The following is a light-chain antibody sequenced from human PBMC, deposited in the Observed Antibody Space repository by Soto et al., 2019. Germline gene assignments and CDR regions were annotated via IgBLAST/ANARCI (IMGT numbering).Light chain of an antibody. CDR2: EAS. V-gene: IGLV2-14*01. CDR3: TSYTSSSTLV. Sequence: QSVLTQPASVSGSPGQSITISCTGTSSDIGGYNYVSWYQQHPGKAPKLMIFEASNRPSGISIRFSGSKSGNTASLTISGLQAEDEGDYYCTSYTSSSTLVFGGGTKVTVL. CDR1: SSDIGGYNY. J-gene: IGLJ2*01.